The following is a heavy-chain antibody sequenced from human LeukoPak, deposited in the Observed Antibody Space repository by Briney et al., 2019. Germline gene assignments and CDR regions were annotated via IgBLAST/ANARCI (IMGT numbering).Heavy chain of an antibody. CDR3: ARGVRKCTSTSCYVYWFDP. Sequence: ASVKVSCKASGYTFTSYDINWVRHATGQGLEWMGWMNPDSGNTGYAQKFQGRVTMTRNTSINTAYMELSSLRSEDTAVYYSARGVRKCTSTSCYVYWFDPWGQGTLVTVSS. J-gene: IGHJ5*02. CDR1: GYTFTSYD. V-gene: IGHV1-8*01. CDR2: MNPDSGNT. D-gene: IGHD2-2*01.